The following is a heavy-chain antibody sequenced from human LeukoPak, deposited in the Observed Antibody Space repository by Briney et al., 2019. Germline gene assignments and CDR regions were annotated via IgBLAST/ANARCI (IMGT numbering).Heavy chain of an antibody. CDR1: GFTFSSDS. J-gene: IGHJ6*02. CDR2: ISSSSSYI. Sequence: GGSLRLSCAASGFTFSSDSMNWVRQAPGKGLEWVSSISSSSSYIYYADSVKGRFTISRDNAKNSLYLQMNSLRAEDTAVYYCAVDQWLVRDYYYGMDVWGQGTTVTVSS. CDR3: AVDQWLVRDYYYGMDV. V-gene: IGHV3-21*01. D-gene: IGHD6-19*01.